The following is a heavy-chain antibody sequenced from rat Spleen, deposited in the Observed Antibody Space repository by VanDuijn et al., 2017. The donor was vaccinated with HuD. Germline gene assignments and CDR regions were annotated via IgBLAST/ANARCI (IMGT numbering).Heavy chain of an antibody. CDR2: IWTGGST. CDR1: GFSLTNFH. Sequence: QVQLRESGPGLVQPSQTLSLTCTVSGFSLTNFHVHWVRQPPGKGLEWMGLIWTGGSTASNSLLKSRLSITRDTSKSQVFLKMSSLRTEDTATYFCARSDYSSPYYFDYWGQGVMVTVSS. J-gene: IGHJ2*01. CDR3: ARSDYSSPYYFDY. V-gene: IGHV2-32*01. D-gene: IGHD1-2*01.